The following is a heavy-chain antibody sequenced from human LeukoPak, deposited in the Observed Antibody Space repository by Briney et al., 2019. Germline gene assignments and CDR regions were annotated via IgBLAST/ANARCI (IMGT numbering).Heavy chain of an antibody. CDR2: IYSGGST. V-gene: IGHV3-66*01. CDR3: AKEGAMVRGVY. J-gene: IGHJ4*02. D-gene: IGHD3-10*01. Sequence: GGSLRLSCAASGFTVSSNYMSWVRQAPGKGLEWVSVIYSGGSTYYADSVKGRFTISRDNSKNTLYLQMNSLRTEDTAVYYCAKEGAMVRGVYWGQGTLVTVS. CDR1: GFTVSSNY.